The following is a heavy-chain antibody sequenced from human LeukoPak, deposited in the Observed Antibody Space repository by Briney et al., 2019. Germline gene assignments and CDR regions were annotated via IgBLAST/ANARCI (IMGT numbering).Heavy chain of an antibody. V-gene: IGHV1-2*02. CDR3: ARAGYSSSWYWFDP. CDR1: GYTFTGYY. J-gene: IGHJ5*02. CDR2: INPNSGGT. D-gene: IGHD6-13*01. Sequence: ASVKVSCKASGYTFTGYYMHWVRQAPGQGLEWMGWINPNSGGTNYAQKFQGRVTMTRDTSISTAYMELSRLRSDDTAVYYCARAGYSSSWYWFDPWGQGTLVTVSS.